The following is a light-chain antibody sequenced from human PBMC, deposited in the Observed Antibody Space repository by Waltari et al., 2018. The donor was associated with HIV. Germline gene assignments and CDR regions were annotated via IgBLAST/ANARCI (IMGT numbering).Light chain of an antibody. Sequence: EIVMTQSPATLSVSPGERATLSCRASQSVSSNLAWYQQKPGQAPRLLVVGASTRATGIPARFSGSGSGTEFTLTISSLQSEDFAVYYCQQYNNWPPEITFGPGTKVDIK. CDR3: QQYNNWPPEIT. V-gene: IGKV3-15*01. J-gene: IGKJ3*01. CDR1: QSVSSN. CDR2: GAS.